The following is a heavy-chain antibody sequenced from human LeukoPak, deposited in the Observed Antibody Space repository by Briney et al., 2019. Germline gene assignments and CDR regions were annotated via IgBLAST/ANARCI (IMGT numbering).Heavy chain of an antibody. CDR2: ISGSGGST. D-gene: IGHD6-19*01. CDR1: CCTFSNCA. V-gene: IGHV3-23*01. CDR3: AKLCHTDKWLAACDQ. J-gene: IGHJ4*02. Sequence: GGSLILSWAAACCTFSNCAMNWLRQAPGKGLEWVSTISGSGGSTYYADSVKGRFTISRDNSKNTLYLQMNTVSSHDAVGHRCAKLCHTDKWLAACDQWGQGTLVTVSS.